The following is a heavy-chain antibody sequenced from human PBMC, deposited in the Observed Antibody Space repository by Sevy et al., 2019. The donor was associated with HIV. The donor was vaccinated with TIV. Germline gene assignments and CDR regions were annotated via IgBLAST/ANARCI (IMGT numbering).Heavy chain of an antibody. V-gene: IGHV3-74*01. CDR2: INSDGSST. D-gene: IGHD3-9*01. CDR1: GFTFSSYW. Sequence: GGSLRLSCAASGFTFSSYWMHWVRQAPGKGLVWVSRINSDGSSTSYADSVKGRFTISRDNAKNTLNLKMYSLRAEDTAVYYFARDRNEIYDMLTGYYSFFDYWGQGTLVTVSS. J-gene: IGHJ4*02. CDR3: ARDRNEIYDMLTGYYSFFDY.